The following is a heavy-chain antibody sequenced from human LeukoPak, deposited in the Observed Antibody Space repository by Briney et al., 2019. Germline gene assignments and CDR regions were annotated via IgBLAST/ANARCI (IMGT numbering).Heavy chain of an antibody. Sequence: GGSLRLFCAASGFTFSSYAMSWVRQAPGKGLEWVSAISGSGGSTYYADSVKGRFTISRDNSKNTLYLQMNSLRAEDTAVYYCAKDSRGYYDYVWGSYLRGWGQGTLVTVSS. V-gene: IGHV3-23*01. CDR2: ISGSGGST. CDR3: AKDSRGYYDYVWGSYLRG. J-gene: IGHJ4*02. CDR1: GFTFSSYA. D-gene: IGHD3-16*02.